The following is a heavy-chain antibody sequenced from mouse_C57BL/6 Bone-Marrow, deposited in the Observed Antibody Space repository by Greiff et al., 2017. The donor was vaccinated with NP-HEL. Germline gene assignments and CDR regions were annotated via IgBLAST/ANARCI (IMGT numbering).Heavy chain of an antibody. V-gene: IGHV1-15*01. CDR3: RRRVGTTGVATDFDY. Sequence: QVQLQQSGAELVRPGASVTLSCKASGYTFTDYEMHWVKQTPVHGLEWIGAIDPATGGTAYNQKFKGKAILTADKSSSTAYMELRSLTSEDSAVYYCRRRVGTTGVATDFDYWGKGTTLTVSS. D-gene: IGHD1-1*01. CDR2: IDPATGGT. J-gene: IGHJ2*01. CDR1: GYTFTDYE.